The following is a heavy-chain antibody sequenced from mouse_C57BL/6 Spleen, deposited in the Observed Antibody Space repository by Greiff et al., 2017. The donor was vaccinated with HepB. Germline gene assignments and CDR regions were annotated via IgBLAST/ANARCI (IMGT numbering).Heavy chain of an antibody. D-gene: IGHD1-1*01. CDR1: GFTFSDYG. J-gene: IGHJ2*01. CDR3: AREGQSNDYGSSLDY. CDR2: ISSGSSTI. Sequence: EVHLVESGGGLVKPGGSLKLSCAASGFTFSDYGMHWVRQAPEKGLEWVAYISSGSSTIYYADTVKGRFTISRDNAKNTLFLQMTSLRSEDTALYYCAREGQSNDYGSSLDYWGQGTTLTVSS. V-gene: IGHV5-17*01.